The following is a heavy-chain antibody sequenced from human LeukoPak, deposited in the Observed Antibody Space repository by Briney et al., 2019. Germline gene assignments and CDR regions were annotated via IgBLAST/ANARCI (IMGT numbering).Heavy chain of an antibody. V-gene: IGHV4-34*01. CDR1: GGSFSGYY. CDR3: ARLFGVVGY. D-gene: IGHD3-3*01. Sequence: TSETLSLTCAVYGGSFSGYYWSWIRQPPGKGLEWIGEINHSGSTNYNPSLKSRVTISVDTSKNQFSLKLSSVTAADTAVYYCARLFGVVGYWGQGTLVTVSS. J-gene: IGHJ4*02. CDR2: INHSGST.